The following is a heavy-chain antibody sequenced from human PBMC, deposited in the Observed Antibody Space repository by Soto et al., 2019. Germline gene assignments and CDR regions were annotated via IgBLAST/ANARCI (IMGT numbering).Heavy chain of an antibody. CDR1: GYSISSSNW. CDR3: ARREIQGPIDY. CDR2: IYYSGTT. V-gene: IGHV4-28*01. Sequence: VQLQESGPGLVKPSDTLSLTCAVSGYSISSSNWWGWIRQPQGKGLVWIGYIYYSGTTYYNPSLKSRVTMSVDTSKNQFSLKLTSVTAVDTAVYYCARREIQGPIDYWGQGTLVTVSS. D-gene: IGHD1-26*01. J-gene: IGHJ4*02.